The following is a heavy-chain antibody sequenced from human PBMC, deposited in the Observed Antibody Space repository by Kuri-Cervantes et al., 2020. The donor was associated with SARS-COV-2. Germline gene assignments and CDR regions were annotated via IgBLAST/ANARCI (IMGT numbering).Heavy chain of an antibody. J-gene: IGHJ6*02. Sequence: ASVKVSCKASGYTFTSYGISWVRQAPGQGLEWMGWISAYNGNTNYAQKLQGRVTMTTDTSTSTAYMELRSLRSDDTAVYYCATSYGGSGSYYYGMDVWGQGTTVTVSS. CDR3: ATSYGGSGSYYYGMDV. CDR1: GYTFTSYG. CDR2: ISAYNGNT. V-gene: IGHV1-18*01. D-gene: IGHD3-10*01.